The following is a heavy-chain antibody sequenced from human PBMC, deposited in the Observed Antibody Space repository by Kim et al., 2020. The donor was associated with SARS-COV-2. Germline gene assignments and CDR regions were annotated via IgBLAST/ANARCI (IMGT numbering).Heavy chain of an antibody. Sequence: SVRGRFTIPRDNTKNSLYLQMNSLRAEDTAVYYCARSSTVTGSGNGWFDPWGQGTLVTVSS. J-gene: IGHJ5*02. V-gene: IGHV3-11*06. CDR3: ARSSTVTGSGNGWFDP. D-gene: IGHD6-19*01.